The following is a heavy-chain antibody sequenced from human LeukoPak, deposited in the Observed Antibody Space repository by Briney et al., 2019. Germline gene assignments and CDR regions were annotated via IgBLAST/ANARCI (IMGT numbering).Heavy chain of an antibody. CDR2: INYSRSSI. V-gene: IGHV3-11*01. D-gene: IGHD3-10*01. J-gene: IGHJ4*02. CDR1: GFSFSDYY. CDR3: VARRYYGSGSPH. Sequence: GGSLRLSCAASGFSFSDYYMSCIRQAPGKGLDWVADINYSRSSIYYAASVKGRFTVSRDNAKYSMDLQMNSLRAEDTAVYYCVARRYYGSGSPHWGQGTLVTVSS.